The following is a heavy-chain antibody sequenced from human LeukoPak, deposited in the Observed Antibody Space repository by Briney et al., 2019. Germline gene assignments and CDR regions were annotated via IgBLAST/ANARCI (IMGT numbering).Heavy chain of an antibody. J-gene: IGHJ4*02. CDR2: ITNDGFTP. CDR3: AKVKEMYSSGSYYFDY. Sequence: GGSLRLSCAASGFTFSSYGMHWVRQAPGKGLEGVAGITNDGFTPYYAYSVKGRFTISRDNSKNTLWLQTNSLRAEDTAVYYCAKVKEMYSSGSYYFDYWGQGTLVTVSS. D-gene: IGHD6-19*01. V-gene: IGHV3-30*18. CDR1: GFTFSSYG.